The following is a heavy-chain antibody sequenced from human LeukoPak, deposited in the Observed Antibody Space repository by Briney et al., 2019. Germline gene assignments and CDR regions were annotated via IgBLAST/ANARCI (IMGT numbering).Heavy chain of an antibody. J-gene: IGHJ4*02. Sequence: RGGSLRLSCAASGFTFDDYAMHGVRQAPGKGLEWVSGISWNSGSIGYADSVKGRFTIYRDNAKNSLYLQMHSLRAEDTALYSCAKDLYSSTQYYFDYWGQGTLVTVSS. CDR3: AKDLYSSTQYYFDY. CDR1: GFTFDDYA. D-gene: IGHD6-13*01. CDR2: ISWNSGSI. V-gene: IGHV3-9*01.